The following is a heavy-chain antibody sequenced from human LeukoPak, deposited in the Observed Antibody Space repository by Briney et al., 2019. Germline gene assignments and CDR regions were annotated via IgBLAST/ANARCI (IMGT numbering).Heavy chain of an antibody. V-gene: IGHV3-48*04. CDR1: GFTFSTYS. CDR3: AKAPDYVDYRRYYYYGMDV. Sequence: GGSLRLSCAASGFTFSTYSMNWVRQAPGKGLEWVSYITSSSSTMFYADSVKGRFTISRDNAKNTLYLQMNSLRAEDTAVYYCAKAPDYVDYRRYYYYGMDVWGQGTTVTVSS. J-gene: IGHJ6*02. CDR2: ITSSSSTM. D-gene: IGHD4-17*01.